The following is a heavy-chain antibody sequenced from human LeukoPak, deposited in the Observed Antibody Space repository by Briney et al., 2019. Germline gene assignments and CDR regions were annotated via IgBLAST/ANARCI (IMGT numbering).Heavy chain of an antibody. CDR2: IYHSGST. V-gene: IGHV4-30-2*01. Sequence: KPSETLSLTCAVSGGSISSGGYSWTWIRQPPGKGLEWIGYIYHSGSTYYNPSLKSRATISLDRSKNQFSLKLSSVTAADTAVYYCARVILATNWFDPWGQGTLVTVSS. CDR1: GGSISSGGYS. CDR3: ARVILATNWFDP. D-gene: IGHD5-12*01. J-gene: IGHJ5*02.